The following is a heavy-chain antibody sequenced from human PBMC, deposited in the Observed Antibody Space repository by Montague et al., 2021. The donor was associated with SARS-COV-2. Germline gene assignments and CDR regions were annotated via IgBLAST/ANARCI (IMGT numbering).Heavy chain of an antibody. V-gene: IGHV4-59*01. CDR2: IYYTGST. J-gene: IGHJ6*02. Sequence: SETLSLTCTVSGGSIGTYYWNWIRQSPGKGLEWLGYIYYTGSTKYSSSLKSRVTISMDTSRDQLSLRLKSVTAADTAVYYCARDNYGDWGYYGLDVWGQGTTVIVSS. CDR1: GGSIGTYY. D-gene: IGHD4-17*01. CDR3: ARDNYGDWGYYGLDV.